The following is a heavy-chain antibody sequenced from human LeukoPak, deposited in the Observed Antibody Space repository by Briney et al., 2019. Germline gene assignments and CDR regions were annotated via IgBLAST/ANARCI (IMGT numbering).Heavy chain of an antibody. J-gene: IGHJ4*02. CDR2: IVGSGYST. CDR1: GFTFGSYA. Sequence: GGSLRLSCAASGFTFGSYAMSWVRQAPGKGLDWVSAIVGSGYSTYYAASVTGRFTISRDNSKNTVYLQMDSLRAEDTAAYFCVRGRHYFDYWGQGALITVSS. D-gene: IGHD5-24*01. V-gene: IGHV3-23*01. CDR3: VRGRHYFDY.